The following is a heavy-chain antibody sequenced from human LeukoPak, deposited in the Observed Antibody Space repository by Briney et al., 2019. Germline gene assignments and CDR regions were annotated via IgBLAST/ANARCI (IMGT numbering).Heavy chain of an antibody. CDR1: GGSISSYY. J-gene: IGHJ4*02. CDR3: ARDRSYYYGGGFDY. D-gene: IGHD3-22*01. CDR2: IYYSGST. Sequence: SGTLSLTCTVFGGSISSYYWSWIRQPPGEGLEWIGYIYYSGSTNYNPSLKSRVTISVDTSKNQFSLKLSSVTAADTAVYYCARDRSYYYGGGFDYWGQGTLVTVSS. V-gene: IGHV4-59*01.